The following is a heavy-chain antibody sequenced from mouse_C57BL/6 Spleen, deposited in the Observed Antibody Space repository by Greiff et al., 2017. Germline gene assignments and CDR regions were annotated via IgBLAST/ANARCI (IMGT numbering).Heavy chain of an antibody. V-gene: IGHV1-63*01. CDR2: LYPCGGYT. D-gene: IGHD1-1*01. CDR1: GYTFTNYW. CDR3: ARGIYYGSSSCAMDY. J-gene: IGHJ4*01. Sequence: QVQLQQSGAELVRPGTSVKMSCKASGYTFTNYWIGWVKQRPGHGLEWIGDLYPCGGYTNYNEKFKGKATLTVDKSSSTAYIQFSSLTSEDSAIYDCARGIYYGSSSCAMDYWGQGTSVTVAS.